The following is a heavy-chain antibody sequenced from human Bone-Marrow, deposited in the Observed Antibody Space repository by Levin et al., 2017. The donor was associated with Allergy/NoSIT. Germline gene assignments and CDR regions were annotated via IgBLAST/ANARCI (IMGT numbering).Heavy chain of an antibody. CDR2: ISYDGSNK. J-gene: IGHJ4*02. CDR1: GFTFSSYA. V-gene: IGHV3-30-3*01. Sequence: GGSLRLSCAASGFTFSSYAMHWVRQAPGKGLEWVSVISYDGSNKYYADSVKGRFTISRDNSKNTLYLQMNSLRAEDTAVYYCARDNRGCYFDYWGQGTLVTVSS. D-gene: IGHD5-12*01. CDR3: ARDNRGCYFDY.